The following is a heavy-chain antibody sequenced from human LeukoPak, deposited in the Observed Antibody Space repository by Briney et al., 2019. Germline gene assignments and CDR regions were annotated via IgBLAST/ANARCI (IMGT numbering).Heavy chain of an antibody. D-gene: IGHD3-10*01. CDR1: GYTLSYYG. V-gene: IGHV3-30-3*01. Sequence: GGSLRLSCAASGYTLSYYGLHWVRQAPGKGLEWVALISSGGNNKYYADSVKGRLTISRDNSKNTVYLQMNSLRLEDTAVYYCAGPSSGNFYFGVDVWGQGTTVTVSS. CDR3: AGPSSGNFYFGVDV. J-gene: IGHJ6*02. CDR2: ISSGGNNK.